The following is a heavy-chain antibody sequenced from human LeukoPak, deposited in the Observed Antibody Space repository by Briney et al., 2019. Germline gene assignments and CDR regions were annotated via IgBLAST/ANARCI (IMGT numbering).Heavy chain of an antibody. J-gene: IGHJ3*02. CDR1: GNSISGADYY. D-gene: IGHD1-7*01. V-gene: IGHV4-39*07. CDR2: VFSSGSA. Sequence: PSETLSLTCTVSGNSISGADYYWGWIRQPPGKALEWIATVFSSGSAYYNPSLNRRVTISLGSSRNHFSLELRSVTAADTAIFYCAGSTRATGTNDPFDIWGQGTMVTVSS. CDR3: AGSTRATGTNDPFDI.